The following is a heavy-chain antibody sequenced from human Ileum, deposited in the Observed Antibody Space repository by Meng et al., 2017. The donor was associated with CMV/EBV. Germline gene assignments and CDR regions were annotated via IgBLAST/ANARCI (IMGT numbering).Heavy chain of an antibody. J-gene: IGHJ4*01. D-gene: IGHD3-22*01. CDR1: GGSFSGYY. Sequence: SETLSLTCAVYGGSFSGYYWSWIRQPPGKGLEWIGEINHSGSTNYNPSLKSRVTISVDTSKNQFSLKLSSVTAADTAVYYCARGRFDYYDSSGPPNYWGQG. V-gene: IGHV4-34*01. CDR3: ARGRFDYYDSSGPPNY. CDR2: INHSGST.